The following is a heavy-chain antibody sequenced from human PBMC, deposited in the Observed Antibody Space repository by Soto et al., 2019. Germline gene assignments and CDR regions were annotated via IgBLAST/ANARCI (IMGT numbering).Heavy chain of an antibody. Sequence: PGWSLRLSCAASGFTFSSYAMHWVRQAPGKGLEWVAVISYDGSNKYYADSVKGRFTISRDNSENTLYLQMNSLRAEDTAVYYCAKDRHYPRDYFHYWGTGT. CDR3: AKDRHYPRDYFHY. J-gene: IGHJ4*02. V-gene: IGHV3-30-3*01. D-gene: IGHD3-10*01. CDR1: GFTFSSYA. CDR2: ISYDGSNK.